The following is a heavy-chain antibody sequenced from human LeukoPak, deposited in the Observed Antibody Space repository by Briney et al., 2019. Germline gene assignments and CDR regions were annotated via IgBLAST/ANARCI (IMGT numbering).Heavy chain of an antibody. CDR1: GGSISSYY. D-gene: IGHD3-9*01. CDR2: ISYSRST. V-gene: IGHV4-59*08. Sequence: PSETLSLTCTVPGGSISSYYWSWIRQPPGKGLEWIGYISYSRSTNYNPSLKSRVTISIDTSKNQFSLKLRSVTAADTAIYYCARQGYDILTGYIDAFDIWGQGTMVTVSS. CDR3: ARQGYDILTGYIDAFDI. J-gene: IGHJ3*02.